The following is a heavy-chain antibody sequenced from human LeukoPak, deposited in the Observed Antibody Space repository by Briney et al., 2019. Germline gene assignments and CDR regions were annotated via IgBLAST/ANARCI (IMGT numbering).Heavy chain of an antibody. CDR3: ARLGTTVTTRLYYYYYMDV. Sequence: PSETLSLTCAVYGGSFSGYYWSWIRQPPGKGLEWFGEINHSGSTNYNPSLKSRVTISVDTSKNQFSLKLSSVTAADTAVYYCARLGTTVTTRLYYYYYMDVWGKGTTVTASS. CDR2: INHSGST. V-gene: IGHV4-34*01. D-gene: IGHD4-17*01. J-gene: IGHJ6*03. CDR1: GGSFSGYY.